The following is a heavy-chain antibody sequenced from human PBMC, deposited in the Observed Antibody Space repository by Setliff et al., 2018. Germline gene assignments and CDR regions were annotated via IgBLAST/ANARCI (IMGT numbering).Heavy chain of an antibody. CDR1: GFTFSSYG. D-gene: IGHD6-13*01. CDR2: IRYDGSNK. CDR3: VKDLRGYSSSWKFDY. Sequence: GGSLRLSCAASGFTFSSYGMHWVRQAPGKGLEWVAFIRYDGSNKYYADSLKGRFTISRDNSDNTLYLQMNSLRDADTAIYYCVKDLRGYSSSWKFDYWGQGTLVTVSS. J-gene: IGHJ4*02. V-gene: IGHV3-30*02.